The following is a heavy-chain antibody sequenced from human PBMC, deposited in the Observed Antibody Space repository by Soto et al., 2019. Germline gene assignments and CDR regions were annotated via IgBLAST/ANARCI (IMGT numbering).Heavy chain of an antibody. V-gene: IGHV1-18*01. CDR3: ARRDSSGWYYYFDY. CDR1: GYTFTIYG. CDR2: VSAYNGNT. D-gene: IGHD6-19*01. J-gene: IGHJ4*02. Sequence: ASVKVSCKASGYTFTIYGISWVRQAPGQGLEWMGRVSAYNGNTNYAQKLQGRVTMTTDTSTSTAYMELRSLRSDDTAVYYCARRDSSGWYYYFDYWGQGALVTVSS.